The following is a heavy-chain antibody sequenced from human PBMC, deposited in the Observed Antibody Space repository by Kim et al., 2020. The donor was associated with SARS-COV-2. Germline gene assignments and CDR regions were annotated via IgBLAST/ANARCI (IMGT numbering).Heavy chain of an antibody. D-gene: IGHD3-3*01. V-gene: IGHV1-46*01. J-gene: IGHJ4*02. CDR2: INPSSGST. Sequence: ASVKVSCKASGYTFTTYYIHWVRQAPGQGLEWMGLINPSSGSTSLAQKFQGRVTMIRDTSTNTVYMELTSLTSEDTAMYFCAGDEGFLSGTSSLDYWGQGTLGTVSS. CDR1: GYTFTTYY. CDR3: AGDEGFLSGTSSLDY.